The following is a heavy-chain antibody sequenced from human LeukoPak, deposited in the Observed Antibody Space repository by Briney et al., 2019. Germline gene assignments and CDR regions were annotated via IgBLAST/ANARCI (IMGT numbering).Heavy chain of an antibody. J-gene: IGHJ6*02. CDR2: IIPIFGTA. CDR1: GGTFSSYA. CDR3: ARGSEYYDFWSGPIRRHYYYYYGMDV. D-gene: IGHD3-3*01. Sequence: SVKVSCKASGGTFSSYAISWVRQAPGQGLEWMGGIIPIFGTANYAQKFQGRVTITADESTSTAYMELSSLRSEDTAVYYCARGSEYYDFWSGPIRRHYYYYYGMDVWGQGTTVTVSS. V-gene: IGHV1-69*01.